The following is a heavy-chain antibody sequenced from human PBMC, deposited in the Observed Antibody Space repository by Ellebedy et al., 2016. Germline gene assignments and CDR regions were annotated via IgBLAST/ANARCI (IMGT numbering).Heavy chain of an antibody. J-gene: IGHJ4*02. CDR1: GFSLTTSGMC. CDR3: ARILPSLTSVWGIDS. CDR2: IDWDDDE. Sequence: SGPTLVKPTQTLTLTCTFSGFSLTTSGMCVTWIRQPPGKPLEWLARIDWDDDEYYSASLRTRLTISKDTSKNQVVLSMTNVGPVDTATYYCARILPSLTSVWGIDSWGQGTLVTVSS. D-gene: IGHD7-27*01. V-gene: IGHV2-70*11.